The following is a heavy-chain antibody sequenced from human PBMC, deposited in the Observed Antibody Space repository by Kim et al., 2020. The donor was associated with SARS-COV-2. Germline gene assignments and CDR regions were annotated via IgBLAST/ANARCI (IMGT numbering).Heavy chain of an antibody. Sequence: GGSLRLSCAASGFTFSSYGMHWVRQAPGKGLEWVAVISYDGSNKYYADSVKGRFTISRDNSKNTLYLQMNSLRAEDTAVYYCAKDEWRGSYALDYWGQGTLVTVSS. CDR1: GFTFSSYG. CDR2: ISYDGSNK. J-gene: IGHJ4*02. CDR3: AKDEWRGSYALDY. V-gene: IGHV3-30*18. D-gene: IGHD3-16*01.